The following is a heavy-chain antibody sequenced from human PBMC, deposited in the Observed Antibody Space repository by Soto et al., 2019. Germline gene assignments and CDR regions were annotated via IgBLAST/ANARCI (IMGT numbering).Heavy chain of an antibody. J-gene: IGHJ3*02. CDR2: IYYSGST. CDR3: ASLLSTSAFDI. CDR1: GGSISSYY. D-gene: IGHD3-3*02. V-gene: IGHV4-59*08. Sequence: QVQLQESGPGLVKPSETLSLTCTVSGGSISSYYWSWIRQPPGKGLEWIGYIYYSGSTNYNPSLNRRATISVDTSKNRFTLKLSSVTAADPAVYYCASLLSTSAFDIWGQGTMVTVSS.